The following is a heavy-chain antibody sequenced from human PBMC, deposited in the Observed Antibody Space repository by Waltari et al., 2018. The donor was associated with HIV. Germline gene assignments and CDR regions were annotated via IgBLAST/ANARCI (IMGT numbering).Heavy chain of an antibody. CDR2: IYDSGST. V-gene: IGHV4-59*01. CDR3: ARDRSGYPYYYGLDV. CDR1: GGPISHYS. J-gene: IGHJ6*02. Sequence: QVQLQASGPGLAKPSETLSLTCTVSGGPISHYSWSWIRQPPGKGLEWIAYIYDSGSTNYNPSLKSRVTISLDTSKNQFSLKLTSVTAADTAVYYCARDRSGYPYYYGLDVWGQGTTVSVSS. D-gene: IGHD3-3*01.